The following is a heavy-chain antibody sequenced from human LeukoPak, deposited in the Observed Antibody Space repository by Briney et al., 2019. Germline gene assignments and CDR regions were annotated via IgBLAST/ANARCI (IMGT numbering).Heavy chain of an antibody. Sequence: SETLSLTCTVSGGSISSSSYYWGWIRQPPGKGLEWLANIYYSGRTYFSPSLKSRVTISVDTSKNQFSLKLRSVTAADTAVYYCARHQYYFDTSGHYPDYWGQGTLVTVSS. CDR3: ARHQYYFDTSGHYPDY. J-gene: IGHJ4*02. CDR1: GGSISSSSYY. CDR2: IYYSGRT. D-gene: IGHD3-22*01. V-gene: IGHV4-39*01.